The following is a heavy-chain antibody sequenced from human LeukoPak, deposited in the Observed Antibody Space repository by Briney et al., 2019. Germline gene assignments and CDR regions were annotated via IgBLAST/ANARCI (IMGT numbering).Heavy chain of an antibody. V-gene: IGHV3-7*01. Sequence: QTGGSLRLSCAASGFSFSTHLMSWFRQAPGKGLEWVALIKQDGSVIHYVDSVKGRFTISRDNAKNSLSLQMNSLRADDTAVYYCAGDEGWTFDIWGQGTKVTVSS. J-gene: IGHJ3*02. CDR3: AGDEGWTFDI. CDR2: IKQDGSVI. CDR1: GFSFSTHL. D-gene: IGHD5-24*01.